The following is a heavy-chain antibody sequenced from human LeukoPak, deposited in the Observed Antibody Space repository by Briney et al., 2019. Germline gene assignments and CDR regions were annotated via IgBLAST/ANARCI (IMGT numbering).Heavy chain of an antibody. CDR1: GYTFTGNH. V-gene: IGHV1-69*04. CDR3: ARDGDDGYSDY. J-gene: IGHJ4*02. CDR2: IIPILGIA. Sequence: SVKVSCKASGYTFTGNHMHWVRQAPGQGLEWMGRIIPILGIANYAQKFQGRVTITADKFTSTAYMEVSSLRSEDTAVYYCARDGDDGYSDYWGQGTLVTVSS. D-gene: IGHD5-24*01.